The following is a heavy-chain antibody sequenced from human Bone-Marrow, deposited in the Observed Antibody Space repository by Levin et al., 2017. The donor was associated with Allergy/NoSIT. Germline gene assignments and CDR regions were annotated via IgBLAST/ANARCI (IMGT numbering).Heavy chain of an antibody. D-gene: IGHD3-10*01. CDR2: ILYDGGT. CDR3: ATGGTWFEGFYFDN. V-gene: IGHV4-59*01. J-gene: IGHJ4*02. CDR1: GNFLSSKY. Sequence: NPSETLSLTCTVSGNFLSSKYWTWIRQSPGKGLEWIGYILYDGGTNYNPSLKSRVTISADTSKNEFSLNVRSMTTADTAIYYCATGGTWFEGFYFDNWGQGTLITVSS.